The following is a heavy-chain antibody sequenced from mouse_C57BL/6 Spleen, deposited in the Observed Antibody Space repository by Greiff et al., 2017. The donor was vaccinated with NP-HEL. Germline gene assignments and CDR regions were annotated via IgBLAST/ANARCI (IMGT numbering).Heavy chain of an antibody. CDR1: GFTFNTSA. CDR2: IRSKSSNYAT. CDR3: VRDRELGRFDY. V-gene: IGHV10-3*01. Sequence: EVKLVESGGGLVQPKGSLKLSCAASGFTFNTSAMHWVRQAPGKGLEWVARIRSKSSNYATYYDDSVKDRFTISRDDSQSMLYLQMKHLKTEDEAMYYCVRDRELGRFDYWGQGTTLTVSS. D-gene: IGHD4-1*01. J-gene: IGHJ2*01.